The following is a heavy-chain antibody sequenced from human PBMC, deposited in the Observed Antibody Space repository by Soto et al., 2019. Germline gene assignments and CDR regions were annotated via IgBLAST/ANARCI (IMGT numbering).Heavy chain of an antibody. CDR2: IIPIFGTA. Sequence: QVQLVQSGAEVKKPGSSVKVSCKASGGTFSSYAISWVRQAPGQGLEWMGGIIPIFGTANYAQKFQGRVTITADESTSTAYMELSSLRSHDSAVYYCARTTRYNWNPTRPIKANDYWGQGTLVTVSS. CDR1: GGTFSSYA. CDR3: ARTTRYNWNPTRPIKANDY. J-gene: IGHJ4*02. D-gene: IGHD1-20*01. V-gene: IGHV1-69*01.